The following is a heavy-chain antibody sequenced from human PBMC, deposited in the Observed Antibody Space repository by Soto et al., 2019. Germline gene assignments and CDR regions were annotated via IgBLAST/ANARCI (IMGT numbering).Heavy chain of an antibody. D-gene: IGHD3-9*01. Sequence: PGGSLRLSCAASGFTFDDYDMHWVRQAPGKGLEWVSRIGWDGGSTYYADSVKGRFITSRDNYKSSLHLHMNSLRAEDTASYYCAIFSGDMDVWGQGTSVTVSS. CDR3: AIFSGDMDV. J-gene: IGHJ6*02. V-gene: IGHV3-43D*04. CDR1: GFTFDDYD. CDR2: IGWDGGST.